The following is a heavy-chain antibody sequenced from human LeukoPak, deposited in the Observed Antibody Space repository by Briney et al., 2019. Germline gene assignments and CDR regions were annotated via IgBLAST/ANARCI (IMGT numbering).Heavy chain of an antibody. CDR3: ARGRSSSWYVDY. CDR2: ISGSGGSA. CDR1: GFTFSSYA. J-gene: IGHJ4*02. D-gene: IGHD6-13*01. Sequence: GGSLRLSCAASGFTFSSYAMSWVRQAPGKGLEWVSAISGSGGSAYYADSVKGRFTISRDNSKNTLYLQMNSLRAEDTAVYYCARGRSSSWYVDYWGQGTLVTVSS. V-gene: IGHV3-23*01.